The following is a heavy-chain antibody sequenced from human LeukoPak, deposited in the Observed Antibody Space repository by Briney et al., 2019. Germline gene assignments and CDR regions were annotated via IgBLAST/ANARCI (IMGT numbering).Heavy chain of an antibody. CDR2: TSGSGAKT. Sequence: PGGSLRLSCEASGFTFRSYAMTWVRQAPGKGLEWVSATSGSGAKTYYADSVKGRFTISRDNSRNTLYLQMNSLRVEDTAVYYCTTRTYSYGSPYYMDVWGKGTTVTVSS. CDR1: GFTFRSYA. J-gene: IGHJ6*03. CDR3: TTRTYSYGSPYYMDV. V-gene: IGHV3-23*01. D-gene: IGHD5-18*01.